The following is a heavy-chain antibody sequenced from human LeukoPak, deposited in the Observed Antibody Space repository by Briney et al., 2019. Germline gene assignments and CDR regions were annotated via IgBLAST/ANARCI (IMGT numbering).Heavy chain of an antibody. V-gene: IGHV4-39*01. Sequence: ASETLSLTCTVSGGSISSSSYYWGWIRQPPGKGLEWIGSIYYSGSTYYNPSLKSRVTISVDTFKNQFSLKLSSVTAADTAVYYCARQDITGTTGYWGQGTLVTVSS. CDR1: GGSISSSSYY. D-gene: IGHD1-7*01. J-gene: IGHJ4*02. CDR2: IYYSGST. CDR3: ARQDITGTTGY.